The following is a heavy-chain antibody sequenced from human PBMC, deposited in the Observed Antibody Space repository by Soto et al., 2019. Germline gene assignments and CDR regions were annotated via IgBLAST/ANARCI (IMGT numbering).Heavy chain of an antibody. D-gene: IGHD2-15*01. Sequence: HVQLVQSGAEVKKPGSSVKVSYNASGGTFSSYAIRWVRQAPGQGLEWMGGIIPIFGTANYAQKFQGRVTITADEYTSTVYMALSSLRSEDTAVYYCARDHHGGTPLGDYWGQGTLVTVSS. CDR3: ARDHHGGTPLGDY. CDR2: IIPIFGTA. V-gene: IGHV1-69*12. J-gene: IGHJ4*02. CDR1: GGTFSSYA.